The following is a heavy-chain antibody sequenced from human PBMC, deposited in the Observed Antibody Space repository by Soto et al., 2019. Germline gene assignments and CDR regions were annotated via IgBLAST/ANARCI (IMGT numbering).Heavy chain of an antibody. Sequence: SETLSLTCTVSGGSISSYYWSWIRQPPGKGLEWIGYIYYSGSTNYNPSLKSRVTISVDTSKNQFSLKLSSVTAADTAVYYCARDRGSIAAKYYYGMDVWGQGTTVTAP. CDR1: GGSISSYY. CDR3: ARDRGSIAAKYYYGMDV. CDR2: IYYSGST. D-gene: IGHD6-6*01. J-gene: IGHJ6*02. V-gene: IGHV4-59*01.